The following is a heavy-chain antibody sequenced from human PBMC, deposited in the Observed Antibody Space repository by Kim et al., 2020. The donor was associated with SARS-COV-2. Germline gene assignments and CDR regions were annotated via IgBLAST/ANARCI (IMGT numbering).Heavy chain of an antibody. CDR2: IYYSGST. CDR1: GGSISSYY. CDR3: AKDRRRWLQVTNYWYFDL. Sequence: SETLSLTCTASGGSISSYYWSWVRQPPGKGLEWIGYIYYSGSTNYNPSPKSRRTIPVDTSKNQFSLKLSAMTAADTAVYYCAKDRRRWLQVTNYWYFDLWGRGTLVTVSS. V-gene: IGHV4-59*01. J-gene: IGHJ2*01. D-gene: IGHD4-17*01.